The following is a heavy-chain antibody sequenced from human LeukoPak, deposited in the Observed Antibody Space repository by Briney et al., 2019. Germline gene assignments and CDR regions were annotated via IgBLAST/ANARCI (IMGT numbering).Heavy chain of an antibody. CDR1: GSTSSSYW. J-gene: IGHJ3*02. V-gene: IGHV3-7*01. CDR2: IKQDGREK. D-gene: IGHD2-15*01. Sequence: GGSLRLSCAASGSTSSSYWMSWVRQAPGKGLEWVANIKQDGREKSYVDSVKGRFTISRDNAKNSLYLQMNSLRAEDTAVYYCATSQSTSGQYGNAFDIWGQGTMVTVSS. CDR3: ATSQSTSGQYGNAFDI.